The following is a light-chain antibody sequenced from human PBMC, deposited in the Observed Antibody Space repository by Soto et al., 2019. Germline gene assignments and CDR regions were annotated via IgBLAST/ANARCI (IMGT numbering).Light chain of an antibody. Sequence: DIQVTQSPSSLSASVGDRLTITCRASQSISNYLNWYQQKPGKAPKLLIYAASSLQSGVPSRFRGSGSGTDFTLTISSLQPEDFATYYCQQSYRTPQTFGQGTKVDIK. CDR1: QSISNY. V-gene: IGKV1-39*01. CDR3: QQSYRTPQT. J-gene: IGKJ1*01. CDR2: AAS.